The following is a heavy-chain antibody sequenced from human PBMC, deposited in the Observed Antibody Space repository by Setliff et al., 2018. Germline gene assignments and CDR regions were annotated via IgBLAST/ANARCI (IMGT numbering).Heavy chain of an antibody. J-gene: IGHJ6*02. CDR3: ASSYGSGSYYYYYYGMDV. CDR1: GFTFSSYW. CDR2: INSDGSST. D-gene: IGHD3-10*01. Sequence: PGGSLRLSCAASGFTFSSYWMHWVRQAPGKGLVWVSRINSDGSSTSYADSVKGRFTISRDNAKNTLYLQMNSLRAEDTAVYYCASSYGSGSYYYYYYGMDVWGQGTTVTASS. V-gene: IGHV3-74*01.